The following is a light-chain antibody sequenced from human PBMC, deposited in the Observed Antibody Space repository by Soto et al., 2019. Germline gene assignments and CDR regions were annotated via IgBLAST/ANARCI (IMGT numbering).Light chain of an antibody. J-gene: IGKJ1*01. Sequence: DIQMTQSPSTLCGSVGDRGTSTCRASQTISSWLAWYQQKPGKAPKLLIYKASTLKSGVPSRFSGSGSGTEFTLTISSLQPDDFATYYCQHYNSYSEAFGQGPRWIS. CDR3: QHYNSYSEA. CDR2: KAS. CDR1: QTISSW. V-gene: IGKV1-5*03.